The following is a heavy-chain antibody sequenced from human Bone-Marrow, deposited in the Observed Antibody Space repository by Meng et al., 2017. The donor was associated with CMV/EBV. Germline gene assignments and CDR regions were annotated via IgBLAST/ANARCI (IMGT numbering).Heavy chain of an antibody. Sequence: QVQLVQAGAEVTKPGASVKVSCQASGYTFTGYYMHWVRQAPGQGLEWMGWVNSKNEATNYARKFQGRVSMTRDTSISTAHMELSRLMSDDTAVYYCVRSSGWSLFDYWGHGTLVTVSS. CDR2: VNSKNEAT. CDR3: VRSSGWSLFDY. D-gene: IGHD6-19*01. CDR1: GYTFTGYY. J-gene: IGHJ4*01. V-gene: IGHV1-2*02.